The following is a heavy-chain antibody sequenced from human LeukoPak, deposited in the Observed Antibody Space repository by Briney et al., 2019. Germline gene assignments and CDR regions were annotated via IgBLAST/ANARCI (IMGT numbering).Heavy chain of an antibody. CDR3: AKELGFDY. J-gene: IGHJ4*02. V-gene: IGHV3-30*18. CDR2: ISYDGSNK. CDR1: GFTFSSYG. Sequence: PGGSLRLSCAASGFTFSSYGMHWVRQAPGKGLEWVAVISYDGSNKYYADSVKGRFTISRDNSKNTLYLQMNSQRAEDTAVYYCAKELGFDYWGQGTLVTVTS.